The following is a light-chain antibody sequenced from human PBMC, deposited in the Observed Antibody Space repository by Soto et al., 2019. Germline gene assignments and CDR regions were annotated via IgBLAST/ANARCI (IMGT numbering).Light chain of an antibody. CDR2: LGT. CDR3: MQALQTPPT. Sequence: DSVMTQSPLSLPVTTGEPASISCRSSQSLLHSNGYNYLYWYLQKPGQSPQLLIYLGTNRATGVTDRFSGSGSGTDFTRKISRVEAEYVGVYYCMQALQTPPTFGQGTKVEIK. J-gene: IGKJ1*01. CDR1: QSLLHSNGYNY. V-gene: IGKV2-28*01.